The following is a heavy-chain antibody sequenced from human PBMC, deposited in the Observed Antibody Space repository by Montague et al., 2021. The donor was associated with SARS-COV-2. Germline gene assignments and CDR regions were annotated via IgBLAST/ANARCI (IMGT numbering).Heavy chain of an antibody. J-gene: IGHJ2*01. V-gene: IGHV3-9*01. CDR1: GFIFDDYA. CDR3: AKDARKWELLPSYWYFDL. CDR2: ITWKSGRI. Sequence: FLRLSCAASGFIFDDYAMHWVRQAPGKGLEWVSGITWKSGRIAYADSVKGRFTVSRDNAKNSLYLQMNSLRAEDTALYYCAKDARKWELLPSYWYFDLWGRGTLVTVSS. D-gene: IGHD1-26*01.